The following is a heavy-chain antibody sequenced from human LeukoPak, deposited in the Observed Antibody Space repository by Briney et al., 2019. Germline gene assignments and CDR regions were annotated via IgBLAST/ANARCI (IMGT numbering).Heavy chain of an antibody. Sequence: ASVKVSCKASGGTFSSYAISWVRQAPGQGLEWMGGIIPIFGTANYAQKFQGRVTITTDESTSTAYMELSSLRSEDTAVYYCARGGVAVAGHDAFDIWGQGTMVTVSS. CDR2: IIPIFGTA. J-gene: IGHJ3*02. D-gene: IGHD6-19*01. CDR3: ARGGVAVAGHDAFDI. V-gene: IGHV1-69*05. CDR1: GGTFSSYA.